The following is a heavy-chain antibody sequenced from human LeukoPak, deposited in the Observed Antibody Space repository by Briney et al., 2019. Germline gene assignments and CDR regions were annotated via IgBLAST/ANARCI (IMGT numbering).Heavy chain of an antibody. CDR1: GGSISSYY. J-gene: IGHJ2*01. D-gene: IGHD5-24*01. V-gene: IGHV4-59*01. CDR2: IYYSGST. CDR3: AREVSTHGYNHRSYWYFDL. Sequence: PSETLSLTCSVSGGSISSYYWSWIRQPPGKQLEWIGYIYYSGSTNYNPSLKSRVTISIDTSKNQFSLKLSSVTATDTAVYYCAREVSTHGYNHRSYWYFDLWGRGTLVTVSS.